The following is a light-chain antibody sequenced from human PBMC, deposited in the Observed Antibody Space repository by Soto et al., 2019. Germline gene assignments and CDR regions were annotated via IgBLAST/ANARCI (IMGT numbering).Light chain of an antibody. Sequence: DIVVTQSPDSLAVSLGERATITCRASQSISSWLAWYQQKPGKAPKLLIYDASSLESGVPSRFSGSGSGTEFTLTISSLQPDDFATYYCQQYNSYSPTFGGGTKVEIK. CDR2: DAS. CDR1: QSISSW. CDR3: QQYNSYSPT. J-gene: IGKJ4*01. V-gene: IGKV1-5*01.